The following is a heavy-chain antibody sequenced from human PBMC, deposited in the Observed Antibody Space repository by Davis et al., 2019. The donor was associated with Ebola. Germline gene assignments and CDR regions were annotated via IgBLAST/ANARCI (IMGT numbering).Heavy chain of an antibody. CDR3: VRLVAGYFDL. J-gene: IGHJ1*01. CDR1: GGSISSSY. CDR2: IYYSGST. V-gene: IGHV4-59*01. D-gene: IGHD2-21*01. Sequence: MPSETLSLTCTVSGGSISSSYWTWIRQPPGMGLEWLGYIYYSGSTKYNSSLKSRVTISVDTSKNQLSLKLKSAPAADTAVYYCVRLVAGYFDLWGQGTLVTVSS.